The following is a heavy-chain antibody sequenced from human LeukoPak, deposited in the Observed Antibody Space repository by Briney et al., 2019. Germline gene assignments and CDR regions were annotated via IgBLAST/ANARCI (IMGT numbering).Heavy chain of an antibody. Sequence: GSLRLSCSASGFTFSSYAMHWVRQAPGKGLEYVSAISSNGGSTYYADSVKGRFTISRDNSKNTLYLQMSSLRAEDTAVYYCVKAYYYDSSGYGDAFDIWGQGTMVTVSS. CDR3: VKAYYYDSSGYGDAFDI. V-gene: IGHV3-64D*09. CDR1: GFTFSSYA. CDR2: ISSNGGST. J-gene: IGHJ3*02. D-gene: IGHD3-22*01.